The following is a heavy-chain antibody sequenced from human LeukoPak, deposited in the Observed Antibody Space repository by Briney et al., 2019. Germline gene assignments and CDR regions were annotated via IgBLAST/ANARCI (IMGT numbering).Heavy chain of an antibody. Sequence: SVKVSCKDSGGTFSSYAISWVRQAPGQGLEWMGRIIPIFGTANYAQKFQGRVTITTDESTSTAYMELSSLRSEDMAVYYCARGGSSRGDRFDYWGQGTLVTVSS. CDR2: IIPIFGTA. D-gene: IGHD3-10*01. J-gene: IGHJ4*02. CDR3: ARGGSSRGDRFDY. V-gene: IGHV1-69*05. CDR1: GGTFSSYA.